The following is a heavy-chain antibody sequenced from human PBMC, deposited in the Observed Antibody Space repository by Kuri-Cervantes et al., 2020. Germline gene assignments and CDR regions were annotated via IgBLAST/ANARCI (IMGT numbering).Heavy chain of an antibody. D-gene: IGHD2-21*01. Sequence: GESLKISCAASGFTFSSYAMSWVRQAPGKGLEWVSAISGSGGSTYYADSVKGRFTISRDNSKNTVYLQMNSLRVEDTAVYYCARDLGGYSTRYDAFDVRGQGTMVTVSS. CDR3: ARDLGGYSTRYDAFDV. J-gene: IGHJ3*01. V-gene: IGHV3-23*01. CDR2: ISGSGGST. CDR1: GFTFSSYA.